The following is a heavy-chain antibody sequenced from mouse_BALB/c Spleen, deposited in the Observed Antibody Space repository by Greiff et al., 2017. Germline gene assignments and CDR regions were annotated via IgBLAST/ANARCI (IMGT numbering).Heavy chain of an antibody. J-gene: IGHJ4*01. V-gene: IGHV5-17*02. D-gene: IGHD2-14*01. Sequence: EVHLVESGGGLVQPGGSRKLSCAASGFTFSSFGMHWVRQAPEKGLEWVAYISSGSSTIYYADTVKGRFTISRDNPKNTLFLQMTSLRAEDTAMYCCASGGRYGYAMDYWGQGTSVTVSS. CDR3: ASGGRYGYAMDY. CDR2: ISSGSSTI. CDR1: GFTFSSFG.